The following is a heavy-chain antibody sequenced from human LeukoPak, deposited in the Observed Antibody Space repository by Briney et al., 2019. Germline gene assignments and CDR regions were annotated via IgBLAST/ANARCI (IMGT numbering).Heavy chain of an antibody. D-gene: IGHD5-24*01. CDR2: IYTSGST. V-gene: IGHV4-61*02. J-gene: IGHJ2*01. Sequence: SQTLSLTCTVSGGSISSRNYYWRWDRRPAGKGLEWTGRIYTSGSTSYNPSLKSRVTISIDTSKNQFSLRLRSVTAADTAIYYCARDPPPAWTLATFSSDWYFDLWGRGTLVTVSS. CDR3: ARDPPPAWTLATFSSDWYFDL. CDR1: GGSISSRNYY.